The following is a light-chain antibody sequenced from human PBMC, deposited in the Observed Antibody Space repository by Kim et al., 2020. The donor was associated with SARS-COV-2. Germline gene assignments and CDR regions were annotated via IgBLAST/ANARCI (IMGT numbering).Light chain of an antibody. J-gene: IGKJ2*01. Sequence: SVSAGARVTLSCRASQPVSSNLAWYQQKPGQAPRLLIYVASTRATGVPARFTGSGSGTEFTLTISSLQSEDFGVYYCQHYNWPPYTFGQGTKLEI. CDR1: QPVSSN. CDR2: VAS. CDR3: QHYNWPPYT. V-gene: IGKV3-15*01.